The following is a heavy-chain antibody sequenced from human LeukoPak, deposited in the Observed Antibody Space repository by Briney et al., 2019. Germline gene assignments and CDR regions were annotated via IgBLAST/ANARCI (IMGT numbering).Heavy chain of an antibody. CDR2: INHSGST. CDR3: ARHKNLGVAPFDY. D-gene: IGHD3-16*01. J-gene: IGHJ4*02. V-gene: IGHV4-34*01. Sequence: SETLSLTCAVYGGSFSGYYWSWIRQPPGKGLEWIGEINHSGSTNYNPSLKSRVTISVDTSKNQFSLKLSSMTAADTAIYYCARHKNLGVAPFDYWGQGTLVTVSS. CDR1: GGSFSGYY.